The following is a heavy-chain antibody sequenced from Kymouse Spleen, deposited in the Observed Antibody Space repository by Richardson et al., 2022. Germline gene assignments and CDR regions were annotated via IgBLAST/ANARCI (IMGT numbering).Heavy chain of an antibody. J-gene: IGHJ4*02. V-gene: IGHV3-30*18. CDR2: ISYDGSNK. CDR1: GFTFSSYG. Sequence: QVQLVESGGGVVQPGRSLRLSCAASGFTFSSYGMHWVRQAPGKGLEWVAVISYDGSNKYYADSVKGRFTISRDNSKNTLYLQMNSLRAEDTAVYYCAGSGGIDYWGQGTLVTVSS. D-gene: IGHD3-16*02. CDR3: AGSGGIDY.